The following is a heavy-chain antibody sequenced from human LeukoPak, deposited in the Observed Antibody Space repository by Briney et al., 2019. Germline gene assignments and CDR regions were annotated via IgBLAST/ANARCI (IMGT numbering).Heavy chain of an antibody. CDR2: IYTSGST. V-gene: IGHV4-4*07. CDR3: ARENSGSYREFDY. D-gene: IGHD1-26*01. CDR1: GGSISSYY. J-gene: IGHJ4*02. Sequence: SETLSLTCTVSGGSISSYYWSWIRQPPGKGLEWIGCIYTSGSTNYNASLESRVSMSVDTSKNQFSLKLSSVTAADTAVFYCARENSGSYREFDYWGQGTLVTVSS.